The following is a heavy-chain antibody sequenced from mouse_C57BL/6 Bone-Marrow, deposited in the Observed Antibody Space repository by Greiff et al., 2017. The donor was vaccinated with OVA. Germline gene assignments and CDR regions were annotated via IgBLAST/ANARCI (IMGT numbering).Heavy chain of an antibody. J-gene: IGHJ4*01. CDR2: IYPGSGST. CDR1: GYTFTSYW. CDR3: ARSQAQATAMDY. Sequence: QVQLQQPGAELMKPGASVKMSCKASGYTFTSYWITWVKQRPGQGLEWIGDIYPGSGSTNYNEKFKSKATLTVDTSSSTAYMQLSSLTSEDSAVYYCARSQAQATAMDYWGQGTSVTVSS. D-gene: IGHD3-2*02. V-gene: IGHV1-55*01.